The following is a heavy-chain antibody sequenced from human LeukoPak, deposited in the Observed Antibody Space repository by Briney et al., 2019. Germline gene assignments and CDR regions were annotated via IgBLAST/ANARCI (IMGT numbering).Heavy chain of an antibody. CDR3: AKAHYYGSGSYYNRDAFDI. V-gene: IGHV3-9*01. CDR2: ISWNSGSI. D-gene: IGHD3-10*01. CDR1: GFTFDDYA. J-gene: IGHJ3*02. Sequence: GRSLRLSCAASGFTFDDYAMHWVRQAPGKGLEWVSGISWNSGSIGYADSVKGRFTISRDNAKNSLYLQMNSLRAEDTALYYCAKAHYYGSGSYYNRDAFDIWGQGTMVTVSS.